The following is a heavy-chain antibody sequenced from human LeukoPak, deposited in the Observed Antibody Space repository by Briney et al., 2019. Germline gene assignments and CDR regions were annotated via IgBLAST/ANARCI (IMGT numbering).Heavy chain of an antibody. Sequence: GGSLRLSRAASGFTFSSYWMSWVRQAPGKGLEWVANIKQDGSEKYYVDSVKGRFTISRDNAKNSLYLQMNSLRAEDTAVYYCACQYSSSWYYFDYWGQGTLVTVSS. CDR3: ACQYSSSWYYFDY. CDR1: GFTFSSYW. V-gene: IGHV3-7*01. D-gene: IGHD6-13*01. CDR2: IKQDGSEK. J-gene: IGHJ4*02.